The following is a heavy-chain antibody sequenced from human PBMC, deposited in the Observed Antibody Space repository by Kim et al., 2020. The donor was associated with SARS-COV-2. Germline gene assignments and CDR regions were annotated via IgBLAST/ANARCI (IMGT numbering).Heavy chain of an antibody. CDR3: ATEMAGTYYFDY. Sequence: SYPQTFQGRLTMTRDTSTRTVYREVSSLRSEDTAVYYCATEMAGTYYFDYWGQGTLVTVSS. V-gene: IGHV1-46*01. J-gene: IGHJ4*02.